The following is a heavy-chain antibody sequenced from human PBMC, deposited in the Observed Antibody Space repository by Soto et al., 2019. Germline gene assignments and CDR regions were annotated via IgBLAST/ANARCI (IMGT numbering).Heavy chain of an antibody. J-gene: IGHJ3*02. V-gene: IGHV3-30-3*01. D-gene: IGHD2-15*01. CDR1: GFTFSSYT. Sequence: SLRLSCAASGFTFSSYTMHWVRQAPGKGLEWVSVISYDGSNKYYADSVKGRFTISRDNSKNTLYLQMNSLRGEDTAVYYCASPTSIGYCSGGSCLHGAFDIWGQGTMVTVSS. CDR3: ASPTSIGYCSGGSCLHGAFDI. CDR2: ISYDGSNK.